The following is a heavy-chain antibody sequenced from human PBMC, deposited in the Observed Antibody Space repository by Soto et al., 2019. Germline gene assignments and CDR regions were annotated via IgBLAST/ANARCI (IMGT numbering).Heavy chain of an antibody. CDR3: ARDWGITMVQGVPKNSYPNYYGVDV. Sequence: GRSLRLSCEVSGFTLSMYSMTWVRQVPGKGLEWVAKIPQDGSDGHYLDSVKGRFTISRDNAKNSVYLQMNSLRADDTAVYFCARDWGITMVQGVPKNSYPNYYGVDVWGQGTTVTVSS. D-gene: IGHD3-10*01. J-gene: IGHJ6*02. V-gene: IGHV3-7*03. CDR2: IPQDGSDG. CDR1: GFTLSMYS.